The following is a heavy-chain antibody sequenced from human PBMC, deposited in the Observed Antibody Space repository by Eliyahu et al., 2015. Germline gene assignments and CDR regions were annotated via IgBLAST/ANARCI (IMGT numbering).Heavy chain of an antibody. CDR1: GGSISSGSYY. CDR2: IYTSGST. CDR3: ARDGCSGGSCYSGRYYYYYMDV. Sequence: QVQLQESGPGLVKPSQTLSLTCTVSGGSISSGSYYWXWIRQPAGKGLEWIGRIYTSGSTNYNPSLKSRVTISVDTSKNQFSLKLSSVTAADTAVYYCARDGCSGGSCYSGRYYYYYMDVWGKGTTVTVSS. D-gene: IGHD2-15*01. J-gene: IGHJ6*03. V-gene: IGHV4-61*02.